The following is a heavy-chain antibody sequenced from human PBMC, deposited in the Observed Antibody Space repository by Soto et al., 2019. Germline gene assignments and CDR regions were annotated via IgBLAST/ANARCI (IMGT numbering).Heavy chain of an antibody. Sequence: ASVKVSCKASGYTFTSYGISWVRQAPGQGLEWMGWISAYNGNTNCAQKLQGRVTMTTDTSTSTAYMELRSLRSDDTAVYYCARDLVGGDYYYYYGMDVWGQGTTVTVSS. V-gene: IGHV1-18*01. D-gene: IGHD2-15*01. CDR3: ARDLVGGDYYYYYGMDV. J-gene: IGHJ6*02. CDR1: GYTFTSYG. CDR2: ISAYNGNT.